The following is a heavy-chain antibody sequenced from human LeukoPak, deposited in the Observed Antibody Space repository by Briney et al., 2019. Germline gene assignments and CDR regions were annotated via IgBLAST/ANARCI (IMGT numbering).Heavy chain of an antibody. CDR2: ISPSGGGT. Sequence: ASVKVSCKTSGYSFTSHYIHWVRQAPGQGLEWMGIISPSGGGTTYAQNFQGRITMTRDTSTSIVYMEVSSLRFEDTAVYFCARDFGSVAGSALALYYFDYWGQGTLVTVSS. D-gene: IGHD6-19*01. CDR1: GYSFTSHY. J-gene: IGHJ4*02. CDR3: ARDFGSVAGSALALYYFDY. V-gene: IGHV1-46*01.